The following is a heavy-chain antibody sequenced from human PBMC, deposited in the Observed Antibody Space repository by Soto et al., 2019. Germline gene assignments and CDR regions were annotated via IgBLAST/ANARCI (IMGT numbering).Heavy chain of an antibody. J-gene: IGHJ3*01. CDR2: VSPGGDVS. Sequence: PGGSLRLSCAASGFTFSSFVMNWVRQAPGKGLEWVSTVSPGGDVSHYKDSVKVRFTISRDNSRRTLHLQMDSLRAEDAAVYFCVRRAITATTSWGAFYXWGQVTVVTVS. CDR3: VRRAITATTSWGAFYX. CDR1: GFTFSSFV. D-gene: IGHD1-20*01. V-gene: IGHV3-23*01.